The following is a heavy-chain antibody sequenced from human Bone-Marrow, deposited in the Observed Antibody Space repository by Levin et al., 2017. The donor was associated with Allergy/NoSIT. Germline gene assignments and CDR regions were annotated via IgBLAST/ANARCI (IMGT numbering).Heavy chain of an antibody. V-gene: IGHV3-23*01. CDR1: GFTFNNYA. CDR2: ISGDGGST. CDR3: ATTKWFGEHYDY. Sequence: GGSLRLSCAASGFTFNNYAMTWVRQAPGEGLQWVASISGDGGSTFYADSVKGRFTISRDNSKNTLFLQMNNLRTEDAAIYYCATTKWFGEHYDYWGQGTPVTVSS. J-gene: IGHJ4*02. D-gene: IGHD3-10*01.